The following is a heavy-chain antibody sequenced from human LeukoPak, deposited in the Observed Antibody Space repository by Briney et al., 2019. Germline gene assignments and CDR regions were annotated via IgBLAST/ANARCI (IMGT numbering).Heavy chain of an antibody. CDR3: ARVMAGEGYDAFDI. J-gene: IGHJ3*02. V-gene: IGHV3-48*03. CDR1: GFTFSSYE. Sequence: PGGSLRLSCAASGFTFSSYEMNWVRQAPGKGLGWVSYISSSGSTIYYADSVKGRFTISRDNAKNSLYLQMNGLRAEDTAVYYCARVMAGEGYDAFDIWGQGTMVTVSS. CDR2: ISSSGSTI. D-gene: IGHD5-24*01.